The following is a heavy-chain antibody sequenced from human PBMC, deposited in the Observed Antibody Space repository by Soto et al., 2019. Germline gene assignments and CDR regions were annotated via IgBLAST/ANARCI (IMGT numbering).Heavy chain of an antibody. D-gene: IGHD1-1*01. Sequence: QVQLQQWGAGLLKPSETLSLTCAVYGGFVTSGSYYWSWIRQPPGKGLEWIGEMSHSGGTHFNPSLKSRVTISVDTSNNQFTLKMSSVTAADTALYYCARVERGTATTVVDAFDIWGPGTMVTDSS. CDR1: GGFVTSGSYY. J-gene: IGHJ3*02. CDR2: MSHSGGT. V-gene: IGHV4-34*01. CDR3: ARVERGTATTVVDAFDI.